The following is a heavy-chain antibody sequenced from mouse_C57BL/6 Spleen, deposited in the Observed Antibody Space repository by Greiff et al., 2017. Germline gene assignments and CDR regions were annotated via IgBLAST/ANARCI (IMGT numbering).Heavy chain of an antibody. CDR2: IDPEDGET. CDR3: AHITTVVDWYFDV. D-gene: IGHD1-1*01. V-gene: IGHV14-2*01. Sequence: VQLQQSGAELVKPGASVKLSCTASGFNIKDYYMHWVKQRTEQGLEWIGRIDPEDGETKYAPKFQGKATITADTSSHTAYLQLSSLTSEDTAVXYCAHITTVVDWYFDVWGSGTTVTVSS. CDR1: GFNIKDYY. J-gene: IGHJ1*01.